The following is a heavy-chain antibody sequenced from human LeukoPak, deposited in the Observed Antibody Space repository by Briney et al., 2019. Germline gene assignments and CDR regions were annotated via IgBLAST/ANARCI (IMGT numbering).Heavy chain of an antibody. D-gene: IGHD5-12*01. Sequence: PSETLSLTCAVYAGSFSGYYWSWIRQPPGKGLEWIGEINHSGSTNYNPSLKSRVTISVDTSKNQFALKLSSVTAADTAVYYCTRDSSGYDWFYDYWGQGTLVTVSS. CDR3: TRDSSGYDWFYDY. J-gene: IGHJ4*02. CDR2: INHSGST. CDR1: AGSFSGYY. V-gene: IGHV4-34*01.